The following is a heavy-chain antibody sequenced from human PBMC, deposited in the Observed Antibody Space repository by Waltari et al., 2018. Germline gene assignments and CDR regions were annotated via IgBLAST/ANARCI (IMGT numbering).Heavy chain of an antibody. CDR3: ARMGETGIIHCYYYMDV. J-gene: IGHJ6*03. D-gene: IGHD1-1*01. CDR2: IYTSGST. V-gene: IGHV4-4*07. CDR1: GGSISSYY. Sequence: QVQLQESGPGLVKPSETLSLTCTVSGGSISSYYWSWIRQPAGKGLEWIGRIYTSGSTNYNPSLKSRVTMSVDTSKNQFSLKLSSVTAADTAVDYCARMGETGIIHCYYYMDVWGKGTTVTISS.